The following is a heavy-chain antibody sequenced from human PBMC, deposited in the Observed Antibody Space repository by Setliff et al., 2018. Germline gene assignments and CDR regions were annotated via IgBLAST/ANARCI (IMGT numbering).Heavy chain of an antibody. J-gene: IGHJ4*02. CDR1: GGSISSGSYH. CDR3: ARQRVVVGAKYFDY. Sequence: SETLSLTCALSGGSISSGSYHWSWIRQPAGQGLEWVGRLHTSGSTNYNPSLKGRVTISVDTSRNQFSLNLTSVTAADTAIYYCARQRVVVGAKYFDYWGQGALVTVSS. V-gene: IGHV4-61*02. D-gene: IGHD2-15*01. CDR2: LHTSGST.